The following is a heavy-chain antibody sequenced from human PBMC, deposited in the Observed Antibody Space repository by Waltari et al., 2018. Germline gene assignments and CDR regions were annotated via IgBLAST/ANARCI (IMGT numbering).Heavy chain of an antibody. CDR1: GGSFSGYY. CDR3: ARADIVVVPAAIRWFDP. CDR2: INHSGGT. D-gene: IGHD2-2*01. Sequence: QVQLQQWGAGLLKPSETLSLTCAVYGGSFSGYYWSWIRQPPGKGLEWIGEINHSGGTNYNPSLKSRVTISVDTSKNQFSLKLSSVTAADTAVYYCARADIVVVPAAIRWFDPWGQGTLVTVSS. J-gene: IGHJ5*02. V-gene: IGHV4-34*01.